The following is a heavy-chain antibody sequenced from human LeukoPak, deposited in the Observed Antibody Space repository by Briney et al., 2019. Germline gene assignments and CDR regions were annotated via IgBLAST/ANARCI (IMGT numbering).Heavy chain of an antibody. CDR2: IRSKANSYAT. J-gene: IGHJ4*02. CDR3: TSNLGDIVLMVYAGY. Sequence: GGSLRLSCAASGFTFSSYSMDWVRQAPGKGLEWVGRIRSKANSYATAYAASVKGRFTISRDDSKNTAYLQMNSLKTEDTAVYYCTSNLGDIVLMVYAGYWGQGTLVTVSS. V-gene: IGHV3-73*01. CDR1: GFTFSSYS. D-gene: IGHD2-8*01.